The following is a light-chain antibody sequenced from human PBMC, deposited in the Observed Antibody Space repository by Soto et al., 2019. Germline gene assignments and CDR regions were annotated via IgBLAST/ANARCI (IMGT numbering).Light chain of an antibody. CDR1: SSSIGAGYD. Sequence: QLVLTQPPSVSGAPGQRVTISCTGSSSSIGAGYDVHWYQQLPGTAPKLLIYANTNRPSGVPDRISGSKSGTSASLAITGLQADDEADYYCQSYGSSLTLRVFGTGTKLTVL. CDR3: QSYGSSLTLRV. V-gene: IGLV1-40*01. J-gene: IGLJ1*01. CDR2: ANT.